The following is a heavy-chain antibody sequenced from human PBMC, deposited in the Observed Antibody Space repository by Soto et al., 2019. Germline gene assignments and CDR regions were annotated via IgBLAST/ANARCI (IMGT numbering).Heavy chain of an antibody. CDR2: INPHGGST. Sequence: ASVKVSCKAPGDTFTSYYLNWVRQAPGQGLEWMGVINPHGGSTKYAQKFQGRVTMTRDTSRSTVYMELRSLRSDDTAIYYRARSSGGNFGIIIEGSNWFDPWGQGTRVTVSS. J-gene: IGHJ5*02. CDR1: GDTFTSYY. D-gene: IGHD3-3*01. V-gene: IGHV1-46*01. CDR3: ARSSGGNFGIIIEGSNWFDP.